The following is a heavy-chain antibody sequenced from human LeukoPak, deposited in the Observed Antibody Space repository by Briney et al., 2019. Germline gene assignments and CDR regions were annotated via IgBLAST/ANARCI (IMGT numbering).Heavy chain of an antibody. CDR3: AKSIAVAFYS. D-gene: IGHD6-19*01. J-gene: IGHJ4*02. CDR2: ISGSGVGT. V-gene: IGHV3-23*01. Sequence: PGRSLRLSCAASGFTFSSFAMSWVRQAPGKGLDWVSSISGSGVGTYYADSVKGRFTISRDNSKNTLYLQMNSLRAEDTAVYYCAKSIAVAFYSWGQGTLVTVSS. CDR1: GFTFSSFA.